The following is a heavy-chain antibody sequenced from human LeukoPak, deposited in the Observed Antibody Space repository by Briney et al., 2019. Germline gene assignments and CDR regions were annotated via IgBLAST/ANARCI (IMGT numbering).Heavy chain of an antibody. CDR2: INPNSGGT. V-gene: IGHV1-2*04. Sequence: ASVKVSCKASGYTFTGYYMHWVRQAPGQGLEWMGWINPNSGGTNYAQKFQGWVTITRDTSISTAYMELSRLRSDDTAVYYCARGARLRPAPDYWGQGTLVTVSS. CDR1: GYTFTGYY. D-gene: IGHD2-21*02. CDR3: ARGARLRPAPDY. J-gene: IGHJ4*02.